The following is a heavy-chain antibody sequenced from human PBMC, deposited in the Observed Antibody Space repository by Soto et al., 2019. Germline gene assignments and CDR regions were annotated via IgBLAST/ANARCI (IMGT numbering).Heavy chain of an antibody. CDR1: GYSFTSYW. CDR2: IDPSASYT. V-gene: IGHV5-10-1*01. J-gene: IGHJ6*02. Sequence: PGESLKISCKGSGYSFTSYWISWVRQMPGKGLEWMGRIDPSASYTNYSPSFQGHVTISADKSISTAYLQWSSLKASDTAMYYCARRRAARLVSYYYGMDVWGQGTTVTVSS. D-gene: IGHD6-6*01. CDR3: ARRRAARLVSYYYGMDV.